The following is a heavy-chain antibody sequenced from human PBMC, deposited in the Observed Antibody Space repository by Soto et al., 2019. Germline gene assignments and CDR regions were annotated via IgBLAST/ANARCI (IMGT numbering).Heavy chain of an antibody. D-gene: IGHD2-15*01. CDR2: ISSSGSTI. CDR1: GFTFSSYG. CDR3: AKEKGGDYYYGMDV. V-gene: IGHV3-48*01. Sequence: GGPLRLSCAASGFTFSSYGMHWIRQAPGKGLEWVSYISSSGSTIYYADSVKGRFTISRDNAKNTLYLQMNSLRAEDTAVYYCAKEKGGDYYYGMDVWGQGTKVTVSS. J-gene: IGHJ6*02.